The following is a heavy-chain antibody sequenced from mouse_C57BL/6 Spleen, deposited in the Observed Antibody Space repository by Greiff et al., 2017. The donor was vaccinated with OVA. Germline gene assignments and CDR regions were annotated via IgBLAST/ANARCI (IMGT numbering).Heavy chain of an antibody. V-gene: IGHV5-17*01. J-gene: IGHJ2*01. D-gene: IGHD1-1*01. CDR1: GFTFSDYG. CDR2: ISSGSSTI. Sequence: VKVVESGGGLVKPGGSLKLSCAASGFTFSDYGMHWVRQAPEKGLEWVAYISSGSSTIYYADTVKGRFTISRDNAKNTLFLQMTSLRSEDTAMYYCARRHGCSYDYFDYWGQGTTLTVSS. CDR3: ARRHGCSYDYFDY.